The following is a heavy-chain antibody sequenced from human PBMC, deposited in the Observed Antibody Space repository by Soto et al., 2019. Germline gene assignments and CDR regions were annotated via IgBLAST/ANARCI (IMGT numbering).Heavy chain of an antibody. Sequence: QVQLQESGPGLVKPSETLSLTCTVSGGSISSYYWSWVRQPPGKGLEWIGYIYYTGSTNYNPSLKRRVTISGDTSQNPSSLKLSSVTAADTAVYYCARALPMVRGVIAYYFDFWGQGTLVTVSS. J-gene: IGHJ4*02. D-gene: IGHD3-10*01. V-gene: IGHV4-59*01. CDR1: GGSISSYY. CDR3: ARALPMVRGVIAYYFDF. CDR2: IYYTGST.